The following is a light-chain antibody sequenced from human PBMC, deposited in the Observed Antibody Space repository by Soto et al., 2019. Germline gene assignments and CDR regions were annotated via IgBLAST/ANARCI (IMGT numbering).Light chain of an antibody. J-gene: IGKJ1*01. CDR2: GAS. CDR3: KQYASSPLT. Sequence: EIVMTQSPATLSVSLGERATLSCRASQSVSSRLAWYQQKPGQAPRLLIYGASTRATGIQARFSGSGSGADFTLTIRRLEPEDFAVYYCKQYASSPLTFGQGTKVDIK. CDR1: QSVSSR. V-gene: IGKV3-15*01.